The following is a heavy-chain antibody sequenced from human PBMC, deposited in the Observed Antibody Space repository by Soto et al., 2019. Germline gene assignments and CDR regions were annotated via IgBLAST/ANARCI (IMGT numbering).Heavy chain of an antibody. CDR2: IIPIFGTA. D-gene: IGHD3-16*02. CDR3: ASPLSYDYVWGSYRPYYYGMDV. CDR1: GGTFSSYA. Sequence: ASVKVSCKASGGTFSSYAISWVRQAPGQGLEWMGGIIPIFGTANYAQKFQGRVTITADESTSTAYMELSSLRSEDTAVYYCASPLSYDYVWGSYRPYYYGMDVWGQGTTVTVSS. V-gene: IGHV1-69*13. J-gene: IGHJ6*02.